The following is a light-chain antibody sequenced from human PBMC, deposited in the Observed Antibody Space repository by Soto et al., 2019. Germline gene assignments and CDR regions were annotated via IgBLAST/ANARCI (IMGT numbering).Light chain of an antibody. CDR1: QSVSSNS. CDR2: GAS. V-gene: IGKV3-20*01. Sequence: EIVLTQSPGTLSLSPGERATLSCRASQSVSSNSLAWYHKKPGQSPRLLMYGASSRATGIPDRFSGSGSGTDFTLTISRLEPEDFAVYYCQQYGSSLLTFGGGTKVDNK. CDR3: QQYGSSLLT. J-gene: IGKJ4*01.